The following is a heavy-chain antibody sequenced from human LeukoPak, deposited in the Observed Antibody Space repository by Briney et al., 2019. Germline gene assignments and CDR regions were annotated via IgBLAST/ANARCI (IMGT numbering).Heavy chain of an antibody. Sequence: PGGSLRLSCAASGFTFDDYAMHWVRQAPGKGLEWVSGISWNSGSIGYADSVKGRFTISRDNAKNSLYLQMNSLRAEDTALYYCAKDKRTLAGGTFDYWGQGTLVTVSS. CDR2: ISWNSGSI. CDR3: AKDKRTLAGGTFDY. D-gene: IGHD3-16*01. CDR1: GFTFDDYA. J-gene: IGHJ4*02. V-gene: IGHV3-9*01.